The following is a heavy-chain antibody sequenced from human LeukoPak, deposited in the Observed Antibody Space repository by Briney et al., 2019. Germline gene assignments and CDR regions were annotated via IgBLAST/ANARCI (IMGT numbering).Heavy chain of an antibody. CDR3: ARSQTIDGYYYYYGMNV. Sequence: SETLSLTCTVSGGSISSGGYYWSWIRQHPGKGLEWIGYIYYSGSTYYNPSLKSRATISVDTSKNQFSLKLSSVTAADTAVYYCARSQTIDGYYYYYGMNVWGQGTTVTVSS. CDR1: GGSISSGGYY. D-gene: IGHD1-7*01. J-gene: IGHJ6*02. CDR2: IYYSGST. V-gene: IGHV4-31*03.